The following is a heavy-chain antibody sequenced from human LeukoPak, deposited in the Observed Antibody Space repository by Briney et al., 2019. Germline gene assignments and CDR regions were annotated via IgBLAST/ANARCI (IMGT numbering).Heavy chain of an antibody. J-gene: IGHJ4*02. V-gene: IGHV4-34*01. CDR3: ARGPPDDSSGYCPLGY. CDR2: INHSGST. D-gene: IGHD3-22*01. CDR1: GGSFSGYY. Sequence: KPSETLSLTCAVYGGSFSGYYWSWSRQPPGTGLEWIGEINHSGSTNYNPSLKSRVTISVDTSKNQFSLKLSSVTAADTAVYYCARGPPDDSSGYCPLGYWGQGTLVTVSS.